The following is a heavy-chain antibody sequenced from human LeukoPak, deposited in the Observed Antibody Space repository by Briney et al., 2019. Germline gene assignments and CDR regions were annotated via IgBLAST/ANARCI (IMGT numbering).Heavy chain of an antibody. D-gene: IGHD6-13*01. J-gene: IGHJ5*02. CDR2: IYYSGST. Sequence: SETLSLTCTVSGGSISSSSYYWGWIRQPPGKGLEWIGSIYYSGSTYYNPSLKSRVTISVDASKSQFSLRLSSVTAADTAVYYCARLTYSNNWYFRRGLDNWFDPWGQGTLVTVSS. CDR1: GGSISSSSYY. V-gene: IGHV4-39*07. CDR3: ARLTYSNNWYFRRGLDNWFDP.